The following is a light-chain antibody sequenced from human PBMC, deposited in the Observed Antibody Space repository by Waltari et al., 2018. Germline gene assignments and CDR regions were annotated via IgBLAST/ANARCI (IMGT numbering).Light chain of an antibody. V-gene: IGLV3-25*03. CDR2: KDT. CDR3: QSADSSGTSLL. CDR1: LSSNQL. Sequence: SYDLTQPPSVSVSPGQTARITCSGHLSSNQLGYWYQQKPGQAPVLVIYKDTQRASGIPERFFGSSSGTTVTLTITAVQAEDEADYYCQSADSSGTSLLFGGGTKVTVL. J-gene: IGLJ3*02.